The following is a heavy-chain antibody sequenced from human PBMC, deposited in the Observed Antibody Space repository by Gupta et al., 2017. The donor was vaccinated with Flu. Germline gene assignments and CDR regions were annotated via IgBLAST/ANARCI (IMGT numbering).Heavy chain of an antibody. CDR1: GFTFSSYS. D-gene: IGHD5-24*01. V-gene: IGHV3-21*01. CDR2: ISSSSSYI. J-gene: IGHJ5*02. Sequence: EVQLVESGGGLVKHGGSLRLSCAASGFTFSSYSMNWVRQVPGKGLEWVSSISSSSSYIYYADSVKGRFTISRDNAKNSLYLQMNSLRAEDTAVYYCARAWSHKDGFDPWGQGTLVTVSS. CDR3: ARAWSHKDGFDP.